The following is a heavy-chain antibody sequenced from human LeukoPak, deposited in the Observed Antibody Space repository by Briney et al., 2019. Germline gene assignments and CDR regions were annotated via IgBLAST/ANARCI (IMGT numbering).Heavy chain of an antibody. CDR1: GFTFSSYG. CDR3: ASTSGWYEPIDY. CDR2: IWYDGSNK. Sequence: GGSLRLSCAASGFTFSSYGMHWVRQAPGKGMEWGAVIWYDGSNKYYADSVKGRFTISRDNSKNTLYLHMNSLRAEDTAVYYCASTSGWYEPIDYWGQGTLVTVSS. J-gene: IGHJ4*02. V-gene: IGHV3-33*01. D-gene: IGHD6-19*01.